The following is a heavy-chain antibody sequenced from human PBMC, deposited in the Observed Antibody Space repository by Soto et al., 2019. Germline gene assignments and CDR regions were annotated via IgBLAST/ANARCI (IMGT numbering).Heavy chain of an antibody. J-gene: IGHJ5*02. V-gene: IGHV3-30*18. CDR2: ISYDGSNK. Sequence: QVQLVESGGGVVQPGRSLRLSCAASGFTFSSYGMHWVRQAPGKGLEWVAVISYDGSNKYYADSVKGRFTISRDNSKNKLYLQMNSVRAEDTAVYYCAKDWYYDSSGSPWGQGTLVTVSS. CDR3: AKDWYYDSSGSP. CDR1: GFTFSSYG. D-gene: IGHD3-22*01.